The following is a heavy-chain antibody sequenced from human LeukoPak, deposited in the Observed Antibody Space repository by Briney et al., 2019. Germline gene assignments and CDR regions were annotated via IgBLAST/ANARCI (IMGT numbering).Heavy chain of an antibody. Sequence: PSETLSLTCTVSGGSISSYYWGWIRQPPEKGLEWIGYIYYSGSTSYNPSLKSRVTISVDTSKNQFSLKLSSVTAADTAVYYCARGYSGSYGRFDYWGQGTLVTVSS. D-gene: IGHD1-26*01. CDR2: IYYSGST. J-gene: IGHJ4*02. V-gene: IGHV4-59*01. CDR3: ARGYSGSYGRFDY. CDR1: GGSISSYY.